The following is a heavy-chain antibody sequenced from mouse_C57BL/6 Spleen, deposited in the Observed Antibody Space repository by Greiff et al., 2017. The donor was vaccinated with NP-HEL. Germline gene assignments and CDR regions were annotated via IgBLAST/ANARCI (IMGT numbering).Heavy chain of an antibody. CDR3: ARQRVYYYGSSYVGWYFDV. J-gene: IGHJ1*03. Sequence: EVKLMESGGGLVKPGGSLKLSCAASGFTFSSYTMSWVRQTPEKRLEWVATISGGGGNTYYPDSVKGRFTISRDNAKNTLYLQMSSLRSEDTALYYCARQRVYYYGSSYVGWYFDVWGTGTTVTVSS. D-gene: IGHD1-1*01. CDR2: ISGGGGNT. CDR1: GFTFSSYT. V-gene: IGHV5-9*01.